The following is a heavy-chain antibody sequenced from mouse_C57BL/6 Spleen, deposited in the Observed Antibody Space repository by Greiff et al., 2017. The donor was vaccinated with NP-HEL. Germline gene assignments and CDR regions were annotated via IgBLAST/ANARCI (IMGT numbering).Heavy chain of an antibody. CDR3: ARITTVVDYFDY. Sequence: VKVVESGAELVRPGTSVKMSCKASGYTFTNYWIGWAKQRPGHGLEWIGDIYPGGGYTNYNEKFKGKATLTADKSSSTAYMQFSSLTSEDSAIYYCARITTVVDYFDYWGQGTTLTVSS. V-gene: IGHV1-63*01. J-gene: IGHJ2*01. CDR1: GYTFTNYW. D-gene: IGHD1-1*01. CDR2: IYPGGGYT.